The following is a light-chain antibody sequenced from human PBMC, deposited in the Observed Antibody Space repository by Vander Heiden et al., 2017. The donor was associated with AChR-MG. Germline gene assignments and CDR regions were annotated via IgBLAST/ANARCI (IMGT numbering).Light chain of an antibody. J-gene: IGLJ2*01. CDR1: EMGDKY. V-gene: IGLV3-1*01. CDR3: QAWDSSTHVV. Sequence: SYELTQPPSVSVSPGQTASIPCSGDEMGDKYACWYQQKPGQSPVLVIYQDSKRPSGIPGRFSGSNSGNTATLTISGTQAMDEADYYCQAWDSSTHVVFGGGTKLTVL. CDR2: QDS.